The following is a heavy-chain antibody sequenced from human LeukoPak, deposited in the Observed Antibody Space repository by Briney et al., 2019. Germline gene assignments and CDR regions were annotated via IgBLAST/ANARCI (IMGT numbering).Heavy chain of an antibody. Sequence: LPGGSLRLSCAASGFTFSSYDMHWVRHATGKGLEWVSAIGTAGDTYYPGSVKGRFTISRENAKNSLYLQMNSLRAGDTAVYYCARVASGYCSGGSCYSFTRYWYFYLWGRGTLVTVSS. V-gene: IGHV3-13*01. CDR2: IGTAGDT. J-gene: IGHJ2*01. D-gene: IGHD2-15*01. CDR1: GFTFSSYD. CDR3: ARVASGYCSGGSCYSFTRYWYFYL.